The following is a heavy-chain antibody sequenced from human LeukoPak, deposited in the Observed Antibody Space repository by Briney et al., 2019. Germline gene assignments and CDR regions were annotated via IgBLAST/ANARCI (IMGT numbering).Heavy chain of an antibody. CDR3: ARVVLGGTYWGFDY. D-gene: IGHD1-26*01. Sequence: GGSLRLSCTASGFSFSDYSMNWVRQAPGKGLECLSYITSDSKTTWYTDSVKGRFTVSRDNAKNSLYLHMNSLRADDTAVYYCARVVLGGTYWGFDYWGQGTLVTVSS. J-gene: IGHJ4*02. CDR1: GFSFSDYS. CDR2: ITSDSKTT. V-gene: IGHV3-48*01.